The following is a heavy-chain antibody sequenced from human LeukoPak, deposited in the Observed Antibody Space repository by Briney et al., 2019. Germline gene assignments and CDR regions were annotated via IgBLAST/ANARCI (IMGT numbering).Heavy chain of an antibody. D-gene: IGHD6-6*01. CDR2: INHSGST. CDR3: ARGRAARVWFDP. V-gene: IGHV4-34*01. Sequence: SETLSLTCAVYGGSFSGYYWSWIRQPPGKGLEWIGEINHSGSTNYNPSLKSRDTISVDTSKNQFSLKLSSVTAADTAVYYCARGRAARVWFDPWGQGTLVTVSS. CDR1: GGSFSGYY. J-gene: IGHJ5*02.